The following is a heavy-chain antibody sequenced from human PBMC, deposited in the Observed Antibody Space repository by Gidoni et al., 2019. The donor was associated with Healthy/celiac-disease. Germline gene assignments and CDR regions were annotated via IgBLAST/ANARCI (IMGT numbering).Heavy chain of an antibody. CDR3: AREPLRSSSGGVDH. D-gene: IGHD6-6*01. CDR1: GGSISSSSYY. CDR2: IYYSGST. V-gene: IGHV4-39*07. Sequence: QLQLQESGPGLVKPSETLSLTCTVSGGSISSSSYYWGWIRQPPGKGLEWMGVIYYSGSTYYNPSLKSRVTISVDTSKNQFSLKLSAVTAADTAVYYCAREPLRSSSGGVDHWGQGTLVTVSS. J-gene: IGHJ4*02.